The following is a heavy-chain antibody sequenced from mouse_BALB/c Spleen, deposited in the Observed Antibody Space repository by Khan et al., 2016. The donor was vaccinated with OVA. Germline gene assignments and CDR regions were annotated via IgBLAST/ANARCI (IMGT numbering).Heavy chain of an antibody. CDR3: GREGAANYRSNGGAREN. V-gene: IGHV9-4*02. CDR1: GYTFTTAG. Sequence: QIQLVQSGPELKKPGETVRISCKASGYTFTTAGIQWVQKMPGKGLKWIGWINTHSGVPKYAEDFKGRFAFSLEISVNTSYLQITNLKNEDTATXYGGREGAANYRSNGGARENWGQGTSVTVSS. D-gene: IGHD2-12*01. CDR2: INTHSGVP. J-gene: IGHJ4*01.